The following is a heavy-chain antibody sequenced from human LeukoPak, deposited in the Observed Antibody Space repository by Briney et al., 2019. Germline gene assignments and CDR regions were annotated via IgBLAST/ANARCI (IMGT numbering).Heavy chain of an antibody. D-gene: IGHD3-22*01. CDR1: GGSISSYY. V-gene: IGHV4-4*07. Sequence: SETLSLTCTVSGGSISSYYWSWIRQPPGKGLEWIGRVFTSGIISGHTNYNPSLKSRVTMSVDTSNNQFSLKLRSVTAADTAVYYCARDRYYYDSSSYYSAFDTWGQGTMVTVSS. CDR3: ARDRYYYDSSSYYSAFDT. J-gene: IGHJ3*02. CDR2: VFTSGIISGHT.